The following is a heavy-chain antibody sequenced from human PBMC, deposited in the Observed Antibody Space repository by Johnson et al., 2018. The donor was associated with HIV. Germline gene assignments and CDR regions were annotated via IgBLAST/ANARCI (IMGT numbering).Heavy chain of an antibody. V-gene: IGHV3-53*01. CDR2: IYSGGST. J-gene: IGHJ3*02. D-gene: IGHD6-19*01. CDR3: ANCGRSSGWYEGGVFDI. Sequence: VQLVESGGGLVQPGGSLRLSCAASGFTVSSNYMSWVRQAPGKGLEWVSVIYSGGSTYYADSVKGRFTISRDNSKNTLYLQMNSLRAEDTAVYYCANCGRSSGWYEGGVFDIWGQGTMVTVSS. CDR1: GFTVSSNY.